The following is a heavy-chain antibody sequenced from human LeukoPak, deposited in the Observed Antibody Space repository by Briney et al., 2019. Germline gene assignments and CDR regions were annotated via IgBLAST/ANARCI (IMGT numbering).Heavy chain of an antibody. Sequence: GESLRLSCAASGFTFSSYAMSWVRQAPGKGLEWVSAISGSGSSTYYADSVKGRFTISRDNSKNTLYLQMNSLRAEDTAVYYCATPDVVVPAAITLGYWGQGTLVTVSS. CDR1: GFTFSSYA. CDR3: ATPDVVVPAAITLGY. CDR2: ISGSGSST. D-gene: IGHD2-2*01. V-gene: IGHV3-23*01. J-gene: IGHJ4*02.